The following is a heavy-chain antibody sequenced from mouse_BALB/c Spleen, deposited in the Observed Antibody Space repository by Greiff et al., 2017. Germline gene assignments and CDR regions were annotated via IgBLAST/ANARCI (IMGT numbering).Heavy chain of an antibody. J-gene: IGHJ3*01. D-gene: IGHD2-4*01. CDR3: ARADYDGEGFAY. CDR2: IWGDGST. Sequence: QVQLQQSGPGLVAPSQSLSITCTVSGFSLTGYGVNWVRQPPGKGLEWLGMIWGDGSTDYNSALKSGLSISKDNSKSQVFLKMNSLQTDDTARYYCARADYDGEGFAYWGQGTLVTVSA. CDR1: GFSLTGYG. V-gene: IGHV2-6-7*01.